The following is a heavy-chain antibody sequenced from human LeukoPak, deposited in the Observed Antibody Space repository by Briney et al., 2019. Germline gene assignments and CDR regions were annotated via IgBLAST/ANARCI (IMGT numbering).Heavy chain of an antibody. CDR1: GGSISSSSYY. Sequence: SETLSLTCTVSGGSISSSSYYWGWIRQPPGKGPEWIGTIYYSGSTYYNPSLKSRVTISVDTSKNQFSLRLGCVTAADTAVYYCVRHVFGHPGPWGQGTLVTVSS. V-gene: IGHV4-39*01. J-gene: IGHJ5*02. D-gene: IGHD3-3*01. CDR3: VRHVFGHPGP. CDR2: IYYSGST.